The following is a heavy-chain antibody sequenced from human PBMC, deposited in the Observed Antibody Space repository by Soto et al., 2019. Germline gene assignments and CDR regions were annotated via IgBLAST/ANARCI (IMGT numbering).Heavy chain of an antibody. CDR1: GLTFSNYA. D-gene: IGHD3-22*01. Sequence: GGSLRLSCAASGLTFSNYAMSWVRQAPGKGLEWVSGISGSGATTYYADSVKGRFTISRDNSKNTLYLQMNSLRAEDTALYYCAKEKASSGYYYRNHNWFDPWGQGTLVTVSS. CDR2: ISGSGATT. J-gene: IGHJ5*02. CDR3: AKEKASSGYYYRNHNWFDP. V-gene: IGHV3-23*01.